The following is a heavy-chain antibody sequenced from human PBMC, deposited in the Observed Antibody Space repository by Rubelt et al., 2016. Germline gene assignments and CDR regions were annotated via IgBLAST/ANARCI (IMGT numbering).Heavy chain of an antibody. D-gene: IGHD6-13*01. J-gene: IGHJ4*02. CDR2: ISGNGGST. V-gene: IGHV3-23*01. CDR1: GFTYTYST. Sequence: ASGFTYTYSTMTWVRQAQGKGREWVSAISGNGGSTYYADSVGGRFTISRDNSGNTLYLKMNSLRAEDTAVYYCAKGHSNLDYWGQGTLVTVSS. CDR3: AKGHSNLDY.